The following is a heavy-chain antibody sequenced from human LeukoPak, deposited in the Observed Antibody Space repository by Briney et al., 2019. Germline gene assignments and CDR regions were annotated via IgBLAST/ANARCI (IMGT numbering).Heavy chain of an antibody. CDR2: INPNSGGT. J-gene: IGHJ5*02. Sequence: VASVTVSCKASGYTFTGYYMHWLRQAPGQGLEWMGWINPNSGGTNYAQKFQGRVTMTRDTSISTAYMELSRLRSDDTAVYYCARDEIADNWFDPWGQGTLVTVSS. V-gene: IGHV1-2*02. CDR3: ARDEIADNWFDP. D-gene: IGHD6-13*01. CDR1: GYTFTGYY.